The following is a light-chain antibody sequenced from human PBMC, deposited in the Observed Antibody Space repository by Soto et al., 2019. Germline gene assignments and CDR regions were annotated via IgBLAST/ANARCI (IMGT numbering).Light chain of an antibody. CDR3: QSYDGSLSGSV. Sequence: QSVLTQPPSVSGAPGQRVTISCTGSHSNIGAGYDVHWYQQLPGTAPRLLIYVNNNRPSGVPDRFSGSKSDTSASLAITGLRADDEADYFCQSYDGSLSGSVFGGGTKLTVL. V-gene: IGLV1-40*01. CDR1: HSNIGAGYD. CDR2: VNN. J-gene: IGLJ3*02.